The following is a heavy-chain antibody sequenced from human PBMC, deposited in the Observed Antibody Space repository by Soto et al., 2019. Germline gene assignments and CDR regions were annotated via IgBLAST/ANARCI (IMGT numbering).Heavy chain of an antibody. Sequence: SETLSLTCTVSGASISGYYWSWIRKSAGKGLEWIGRIYATGTTDYNPSLKSRVMMSVDTSKKQFSLKLRSVTAADTAVYYCVRDATKNLRDWFDPWGQGISVTVSS. CDR1: GASISGYY. CDR3: VRDATKNLRDWFDP. CDR2: IYATGTT. V-gene: IGHV4-4*07. D-gene: IGHD1-1*01. J-gene: IGHJ5*02.